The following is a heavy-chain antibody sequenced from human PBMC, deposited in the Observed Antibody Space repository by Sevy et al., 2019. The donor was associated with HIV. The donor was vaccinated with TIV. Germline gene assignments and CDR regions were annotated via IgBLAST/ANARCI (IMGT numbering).Heavy chain of an antibody. CDR1: GFRLSNHG. V-gene: IGHV3-30*03. J-gene: IGHJ4*02. CDR2: VTYDGSNQ. CDR3: ARGAPELHTDS. Sequence: GGSLRLSCAASGFRLSNHGMHWVRQAPGKGLEWLALVTYDGSNQYYADSVKGRFIGSRDNSRNLLFLQMNSLRGEDTAVYYCARGAPELHTDSWGQGTLVTVSS. D-gene: IGHD1-26*01.